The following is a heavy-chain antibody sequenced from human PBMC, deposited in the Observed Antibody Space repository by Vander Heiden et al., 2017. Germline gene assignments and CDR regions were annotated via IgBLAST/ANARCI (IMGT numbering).Heavy chain of an antibody. Sequence: QVQLVESGGGVVQPGRSLRLSCAASGFTFSSYGMHWVRQAPGKGLEWVAVIWYDGSNKYYADSVKGRFTISRDNSKNTLYLQMNSLRAEDTAVYYCARYEQQLNNGMDVWGQGTTVTVSS. J-gene: IGHJ6*02. D-gene: IGHD6-13*01. CDR3: ARYEQQLNNGMDV. CDR2: IWYDGSNK. V-gene: IGHV3-33*01. CDR1: GFTFSSYG.